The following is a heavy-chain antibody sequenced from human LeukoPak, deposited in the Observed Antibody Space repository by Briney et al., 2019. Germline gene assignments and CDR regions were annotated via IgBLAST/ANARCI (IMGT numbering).Heavy chain of an antibody. D-gene: IGHD3-22*01. CDR3: ARGGYYYDSSGSYYFDY. Sequence: GASLKISCKGSGYSFTSYWIGWVRQMPGKGLEWMGIIYPGDSDTRYSPSFQGQVTISADKSISTAYLQWSSLKASDTAMYYCARGGYYYDSSGSYYFDYWGQGTLVTVSS. CDR2: IYPGDSDT. V-gene: IGHV5-51*01. J-gene: IGHJ4*02. CDR1: GYSFTSYW.